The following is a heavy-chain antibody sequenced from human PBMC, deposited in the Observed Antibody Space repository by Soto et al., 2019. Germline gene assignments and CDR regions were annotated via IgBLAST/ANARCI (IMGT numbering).Heavy chain of an antibody. J-gene: IGHJ6*02. Sequence: QVQLVESGGGVVQPGRSLRLSCAASGFTFSSYGMHWVRRAPGKGLEWVAVISYDGSNKYYADSVKGRFTISRDNSKNTLYLQMNSLRAEDTAVYYCAKDQGGSYYNGMDVWGQGTTVTVSS. D-gene: IGHD1-26*01. V-gene: IGHV3-30*18. CDR3: AKDQGGSYYNGMDV. CDR1: GFTFSSYG. CDR2: ISYDGSNK.